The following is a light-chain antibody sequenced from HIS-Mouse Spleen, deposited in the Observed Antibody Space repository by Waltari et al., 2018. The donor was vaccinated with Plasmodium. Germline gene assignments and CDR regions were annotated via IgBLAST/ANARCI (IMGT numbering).Light chain of an antibody. V-gene: IGKV3-15*01. CDR1: QSVSSN. CDR2: GAS. Sequence: IVITQSPPTLLVSPGERATPSCRASQSVSSNLAWYQQKPGQAPRLLIYGASTRATGIPARFSGSGSGTEFTLTISSLQSEDFAVYYCQQYNNWFRTFGQGTKVEIK. CDR3: QQYNNWFRT. J-gene: IGKJ1*01.